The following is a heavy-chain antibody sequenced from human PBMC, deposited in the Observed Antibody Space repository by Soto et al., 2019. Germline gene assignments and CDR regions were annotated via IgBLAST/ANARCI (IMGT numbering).Heavy chain of an antibody. Sequence: ESGGGVVQPGRSLRLSCAASGFTFSSYAMHWVRQAPGKGLAWVAVISYDGSNKYYADSVKGRITISRDNSKNTLYLQMNSLRAEDTAVYYCARDEGGYSSGWSCFDYWGQGTLVTVSS. J-gene: IGHJ4*02. V-gene: IGHV3-30-3*01. D-gene: IGHD6-19*01. CDR3: ARDEGGYSSGWSCFDY. CDR1: GFTFSSYA. CDR2: ISYDGSNK.